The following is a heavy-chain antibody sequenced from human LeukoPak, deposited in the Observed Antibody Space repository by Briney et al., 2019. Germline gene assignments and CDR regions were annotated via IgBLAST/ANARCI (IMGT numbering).Heavy chain of an antibody. D-gene: IGHD1-14*01. Sequence: PGGSLRLSCVAAGLTVSSNYMSWARQAPGKGLEWVSVMYRSDATYYADSVKGRFTMSRDISKNTVYLQMDSLRSEDTAVYYCARDLPDQGANWGQGTLVIVSS. CDR2: MYRSDAT. J-gene: IGHJ1*01. V-gene: IGHV3-53*01. CDR1: GLTVSSNY. CDR3: ARDLPDQGAN.